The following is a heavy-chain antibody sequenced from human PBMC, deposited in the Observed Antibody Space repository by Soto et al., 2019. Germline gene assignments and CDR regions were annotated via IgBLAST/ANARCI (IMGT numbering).Heavy chain of an antibody. CDR3: ARLGAYYQSIDP. V-gene: IGHV4-59*08. D-gene: IGHD2-21*01. Sequence: SETLSLTCTVSGGSISSYYWSWIRQPPGKGLEWIGYIYYSGSTNYNPSLKSRVTISVDTSKNQFSLKLSSVTAADTAVYYCARLGAYYQSIDPWGPGTLVTVSS. CDR2: IYYSGST. J-gene: IGHJ5*02. CDR1: GGSISSYY.